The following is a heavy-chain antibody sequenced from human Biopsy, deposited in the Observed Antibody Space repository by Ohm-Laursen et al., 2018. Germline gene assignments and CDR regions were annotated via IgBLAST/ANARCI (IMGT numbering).Heavy chain of an antibody. J-gene: IGHJ4*02. V-gene: IGHV4-34*01. D-gene: IGHD6-19*01. CDR3: ARGRLRAVARFDY. CDR1: GGSFSGYY. Sequence: GTLSLTCAVYGGSFSGYYWSWIHQPPGKGLEWIGEINHSGSTNYNPSLKNRITISVDTSKNQFSLKLSSVTAADTAVYYCARGRLRAVARFDYWGQGTLVTVSS. CDR2: INHSGST.